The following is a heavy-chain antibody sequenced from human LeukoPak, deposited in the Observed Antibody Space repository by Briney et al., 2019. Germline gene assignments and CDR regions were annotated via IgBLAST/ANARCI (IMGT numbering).Heavy chain of an antibody. CDR1: GFTFSDHY. Sequence: GGSLRLSCTASGFTFSDHYMDWVRQAPGKGLEWVARIREIPHSYSTEYAASVKGRFTISRDDSKNSLYLQMSSLKTEDTAVYYCARGFRYGSNWGFDYWGQGTLVTVSS. D-gene: IGHD5-24*01. CDR2: IREIPHSYST. J-gene: IGHJ4*02. V-gene: IGHV3-72*01. CDR3: ARGFRYGSNWGFDY.